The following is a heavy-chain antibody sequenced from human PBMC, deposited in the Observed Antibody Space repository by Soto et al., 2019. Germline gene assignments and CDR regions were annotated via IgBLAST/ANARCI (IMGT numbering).Heavy chain of an antibody. V-gene: IGHV1-69*12. Sequence: QVQLVQSGAEVKKPGSSVKVSCKASGGTFSSYAISWVRQAPGQGLEWMGGIIPIFGTPNYAQKFQGRVTITADESTSTSYRELSSLRSEDTAVYSCARGRAAAGLRPSSGMDVWGQGTTVTVSS. CDR2: IIPIFGTP. CDR3: ARGRAAAGLRPSSGMDV. CDR1: GGTFSSYA. D-gene: IGHD6-13*01. J-gene: IGHJ6*02.